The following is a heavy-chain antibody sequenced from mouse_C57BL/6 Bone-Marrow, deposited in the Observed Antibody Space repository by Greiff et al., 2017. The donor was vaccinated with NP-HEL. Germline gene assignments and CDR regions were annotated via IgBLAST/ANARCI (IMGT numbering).Heavy chain of an antibody. V-gene: IGHV2-9-1*01. CDR1: GFSLTSYA. CDR3: ARTRNTVVAPFDY. Sequence: VKLMESGPGLVAPSQSLSITCTVSGFSLTSYAISWVRQPPGKGLEWLGVIWTGGGTNYNSALESRLSISKDNSKSQVFLKMNSLQTDDTARYYCARTRNTVVAPFDYWGQGTTLTVSS. D-gene: IGHD1-1*01. J-gene: IGHJ2*01. CDR2: IWTGGGT.